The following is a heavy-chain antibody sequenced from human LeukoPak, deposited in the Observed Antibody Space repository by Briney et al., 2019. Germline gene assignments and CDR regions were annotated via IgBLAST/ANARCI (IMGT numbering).Heavy chain of an antibody. CDR3: ARDLAGWNYVGYYFDY. CDR2: ISAYNGNT. V-gene: IGHV1-18*03. Sequence: ASVKVSCKASGYTFTSYGISWVRQAPGQGLEWMGWISAYNGNTNYAQKLQGRVTMTTDTSTSTAYMELSSLRSEDMAVYYCARDLAGWNYVGYYFDYWGQGTLVTVSS. D-gene: IGHD1-7*01. CDR1: GYTFTSYG. J-gene: IGHJ4*02.